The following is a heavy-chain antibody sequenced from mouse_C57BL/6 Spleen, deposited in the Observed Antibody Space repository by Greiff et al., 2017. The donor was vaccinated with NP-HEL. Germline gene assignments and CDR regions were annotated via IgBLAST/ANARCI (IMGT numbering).Heavy chain of an antibody. V-gene: IGHV1-82*01. CDR1: GYAFSSSW. CDR3: AREGRGYFDY. CDR2: IYPGDGDT. J-gene: IGHJ2*01. Sequence: VQLQQSGPELVKPGASVKISCKASGYAFSSSWMNWVKQRPGKGLEWIGRIYPGDGDTNYNGKFKGKATLTADKSSSTAYMQRSSLTSEDSAVYFCAREGRGYFDYWGQGTTLTVSS. D-gene: IGHD3-1*01.